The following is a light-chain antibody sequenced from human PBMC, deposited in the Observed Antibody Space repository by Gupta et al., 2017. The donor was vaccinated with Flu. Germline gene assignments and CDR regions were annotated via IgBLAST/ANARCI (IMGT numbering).Light chain of an antibody. CDR1: EIRYKS. CDR3: QVWDSPSDHYV. CDR2: DYR. Sequence: SYALTQPPSVSVPPGQTASITSVGNEIRYKSVFWYQHKPGQAPVLVVYDYRDRPSGTPVRFSGSKSGNTATLTINRVEAGDEAYYYCQVWDSPSDHYVFGSGTTVTVL. V-gene: IGLV3-21*02. J-gene: IGLJ1*01.